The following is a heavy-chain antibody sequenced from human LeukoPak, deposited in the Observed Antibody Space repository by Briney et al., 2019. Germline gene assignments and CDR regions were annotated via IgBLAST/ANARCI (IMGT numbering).Heavy chain of an antibody. Sequence: SETLSLTCTVSGGSISGSSYYWGWIRQPPGQGLEWIGSIYYSGSTYYNPSLKSRVTIYVETSKNQFSLKLSSVTAADTAVYYCARLPSDDAFDIWGQGTMVTVSS. V-gene: IGHV4-39*01. J-gene: IGHJ3*02. CDR2: IYYSGST. CDR3: ARLPSDDAFDI. CDR1: GGSISGSSYY.